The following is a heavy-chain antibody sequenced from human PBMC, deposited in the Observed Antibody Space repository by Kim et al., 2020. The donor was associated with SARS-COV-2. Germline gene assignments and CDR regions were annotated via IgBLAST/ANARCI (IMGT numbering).Heavy chain of an antibody. D-gene: IGHD6-13*01. CDR1: GGSFSGYY. CDR2: INHSGST. CDR3: AREVIAAAGTGGCWFDP. J-gene: IGHJ5*02. Sequence: SETLSLTCAVYGGSFSGYYWSWIRQPPGKGLEWIGEINHSGSTNYNPSLKSRVTISVDTSKNQFSLKLSSVTAADTAVYYCAREVIAAAGTGGCWFDPWGQGTLVTVSS. V-gene: IGHV4-34*01.